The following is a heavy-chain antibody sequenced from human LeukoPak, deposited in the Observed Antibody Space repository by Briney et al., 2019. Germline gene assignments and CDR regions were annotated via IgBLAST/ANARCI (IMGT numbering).Heavy chain of an antibody. Sequence: GGSLRLSCAASGFTFSSYAMSWVRQAPGKGLEWVSAISGSGGSTYYADSVKGRFTISRDNSRSTLYLQMNSLRPEDTAIYYCAREGYYGSGSPPSLYFDYWGQGTLVTVPS. D-gene: IGHD3-10*01. CDR1: GFTFSSYA. CDR2: ISGSGGST. J-gene: IGHJ4*02. CDR3: AREGYYGSGSPPSLYFDY. V-gene: IGHV3-23*01.